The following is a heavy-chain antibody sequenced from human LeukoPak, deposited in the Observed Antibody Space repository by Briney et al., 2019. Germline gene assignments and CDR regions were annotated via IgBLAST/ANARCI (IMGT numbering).Heavy chain of an antibody. CDR3: ARSAGGGDLNY. CDR1: GFTFSSYE. Sequence: GGSLRLSCAASGFTFSSYEMNWVRQAPGKGLEWVSYISSSGTTIYYADSAKGRFTISRDNAKNSLYLQMNSLRAEDTAVYFCARSAGGGDLNYWGQGTLVTVSS. D-gene: IGHD4-17*01. CDR2: ISSSGTTI. J-gene: IGHJ4*02. V-gene: IGHV3-48*03.